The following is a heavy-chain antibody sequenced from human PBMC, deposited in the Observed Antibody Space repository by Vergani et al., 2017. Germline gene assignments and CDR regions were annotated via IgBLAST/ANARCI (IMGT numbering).Heavy chain of an antibody. V-gene: IGHV3-30*03. CDR3: VRGGRGDHGDFWSRLGP. J-gene: IGHJ5*02. CDR2: ISNDGGNK. CDR1: GDSISSGVYY. Sequence: QVQLQESGPGLVKPSQTLSLTCSVSGDSISSGVYYWNWIRQHPGKGLEWVAVISNDGGNKYYADSVKGRFTIYKDNTVDMLSLQMNSLRPDDTAVYYCVRGGRGDHGDFWSRLGPWGQGTRVIVSS. D-gene: IGHD3-3*01.